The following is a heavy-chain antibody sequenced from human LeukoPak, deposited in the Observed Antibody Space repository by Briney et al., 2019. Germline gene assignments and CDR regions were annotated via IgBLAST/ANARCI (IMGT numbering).Heavy chain of an antibody. CDR3: ARVSGGSYWRSSFLSLDY. CDR2: ISAYNGNT. D-gene: IGHD1-26*01. J-gene: IGHJ4*02. CDR1: GYTFTSYG. Sequence: GASVKVSCKASGYTFTSYGISWVRQAPGQGLEWMGWISAYNGNTNYAQKLQGRVTMTRDMSTSTVYMELSSLRSEDTAVYYCARVSGGSYWRSSFLSLDYWGQGTLVTVPS. V-gene: IGHV1-18*01.